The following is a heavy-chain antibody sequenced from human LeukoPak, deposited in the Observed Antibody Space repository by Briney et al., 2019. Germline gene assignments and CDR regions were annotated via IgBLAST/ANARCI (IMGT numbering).Heavy chain of an antibody. D-gene: IGHD3-10*01. CDR1: GGSISSYY. Sequence: SETLSLTCTVSGGSISSYYWSWVRQPPGKGLEWIGYIYYSGSTNYNPSLKSRVTISVDTSKNQFSLKLSSVTAADTAMYYCARHEDSGSPRSLWFDPWGQGTLVTVSS. CDR3: ARHEDSGSPRSLWFDP. V-gene: IGHV4-59*08. J-gene: IGHJ5*02. CDR2: IYYSGST.